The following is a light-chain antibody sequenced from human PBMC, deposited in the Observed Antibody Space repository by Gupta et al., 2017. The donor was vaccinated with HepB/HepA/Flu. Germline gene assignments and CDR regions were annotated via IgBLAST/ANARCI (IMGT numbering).Light chain of an antibody. CDR3: QQADNVPRT. Sequence: DVPVTHPPSSLSASVGDRVTLTCQASQGISNRLSWYQQKPGKAPKLLIYSASSLLNGVPSRFSGSGSGTDFTFTINSLHSEDFATYYCQQADNVPRTFGQGTKVEMK. J-gene: IGKJ1*01. V-gene: IGKV1-12*01. CDR1: QGISNR. CDR2: SAS.